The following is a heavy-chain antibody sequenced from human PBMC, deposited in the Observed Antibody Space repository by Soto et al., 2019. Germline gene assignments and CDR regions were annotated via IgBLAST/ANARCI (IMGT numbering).Heavy chain of an antibody. CDR2: MNPNSGNT. D-gene: IGHD3-22*01. J-gene: IGHJ6*02. Sequence: GASVKVSCKASGYTFTSYDINWVRQATGQGLEWMGWMNPNSGNTGYAQKFRGRVTMTRNTSISTAYMELSSLRSEDTAVYYCASLFRYYDSPSGMDVWGQGTTVTVSS. V-gene: IGHV1-8*01. CDR1: GYTFTSYD. CDR3: ASLFRYYDSPSGMDV.